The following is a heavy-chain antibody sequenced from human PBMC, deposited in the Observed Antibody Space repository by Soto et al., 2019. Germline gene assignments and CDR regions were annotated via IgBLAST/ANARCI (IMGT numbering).Heavy chain of an antibody. CDR2: ISAYNGNT. D-gene: IGHD4-17*01. Sequence: ASVKVSCKASGYTFTSYGISWVRQAPGQGLEWMGWISAYNGNTNYAQKLQGRVTMTTDTSTSTAYMELRSLRSDDTAVYYCARGPLMTTVTTYYYYMDVWGKGTTVTVSS. J-gene: IGHJ6*03. CDR3: ARGPLMTTVTTYYYYMDV. V-gene: IGHV1-18*01. CDR1: GYTFTSYG.